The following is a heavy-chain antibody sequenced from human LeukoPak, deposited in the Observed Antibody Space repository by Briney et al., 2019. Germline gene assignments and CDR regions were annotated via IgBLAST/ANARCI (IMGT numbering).Heavy chain of an antibody. J-gene: IGHJ6*03. Sequence: GESLKISCKGSGYSFTSYWIGWVRQMPGKGLEWMGIIYPGDSDTRYSPSFQGQVTISADKSISTAYLQWRSLTASDTAMYYCARIPGYSYGYLYYYYMDVWGKGTTVTVSS. CDR3: ARIPGYSYGYLYYYYMDV. D-gene: IGHD5-18*01. CDR2: IYPGDSDT. CDR1: GYSFTSYW. V-gene: IGHV5-51*01.